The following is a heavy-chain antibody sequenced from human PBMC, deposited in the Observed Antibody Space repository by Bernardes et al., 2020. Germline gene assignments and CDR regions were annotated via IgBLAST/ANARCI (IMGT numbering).Heavy chain of an antibody. CDR1: GFTLSNSH. J-gene: IGHJ4*02. D-gene: IGHD5-12*01. CDR3: ARDGGFDMDF. V-gene: IGHV3-74*03. CDR2: IKSDGST. Sequence: GGSLRLSCAVSGFTLSNSHMTWARQAPGKGLEWVSRIKSDGSTKYADSVKDRFTISRDDAKDTLYLQMNNLRADDTGIYYCARDGGFDMDFWGKGTLFT.